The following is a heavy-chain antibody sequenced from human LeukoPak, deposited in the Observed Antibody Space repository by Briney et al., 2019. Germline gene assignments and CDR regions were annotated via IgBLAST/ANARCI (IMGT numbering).Heavy chain of an antibody. CDR2: TYYRSKWYN. Sequence: SQTLSLTCAISGDSVSSNSAAWNWIGQSPSRGLEWLGRTYYRSKWYNDYAVSVKSRITINPDTSKDQVSLQLNSVTPEDTAVYYCARAKGSGSRSNYYYYYYGMDVWGQGTTVTVSS. CDR3: ARAKGSGSRSNYYYYYYGMDV. CDR1: GDSVSSNSAA. J-gene: IGHJ6*02. V-gene: IGHV6-1*01. D-gene: IGHD3-10*01.